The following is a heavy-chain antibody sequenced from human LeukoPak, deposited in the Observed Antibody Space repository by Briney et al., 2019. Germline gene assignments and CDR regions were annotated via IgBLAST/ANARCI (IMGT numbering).Heavy chain of an antibody. V-gene: IGHV3-21*01. CDR3: ARDRTYYDSSGYYGY. D-gene: IGHD3-22*01. CDR1: GFTFSSYS. J-gene: IGHJ4*02. Sequence: GGPLRLSCAASGFTFSSYSMTWVRQAPGKGLEWVSSISSSSSYIYYADSVKGRFTISRDNAKNSLYLQMNSLRAEDTAVYYCARDRTYYDSSGYYGYWGQGTLVTVSS. CDR2: ISSSSSYI.